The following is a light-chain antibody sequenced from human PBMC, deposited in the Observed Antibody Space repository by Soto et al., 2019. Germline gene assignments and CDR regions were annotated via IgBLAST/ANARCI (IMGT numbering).Light chain of an antibody. CDR1: QSVGFN. Sequence: EIVMTQSPAALSVSLGERATLSCRASQSVGFNLAWYQQKPGQAPRLLIYGASTRATGIPARFSGSGSGTDFTLTISSLQSEDFAVYYCQQYNNWPPITFGQGTRLEIK. CDR3: QQYNNWPPIT. J-gene: IGKJ5*01. CDR2: GAS. V-gene: IGKV3-15*01.